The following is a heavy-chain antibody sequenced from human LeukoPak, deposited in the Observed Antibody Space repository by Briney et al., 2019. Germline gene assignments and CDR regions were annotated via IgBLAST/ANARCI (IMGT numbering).Heavy chain of an antibody. CDR1: GGTFSSYA. CDR3: ASAAAYKSRYYYYGMDV. V-gene: IGHV1-69*04. J-gene: IGHJ6*02. D-gene: IGHD6-13*01. Sequence: SVKVSCKASGGTFSSYAISWVRQAPGQGLEWRGRIIPIFGIANYAQKFQGRVTITADKSTSTAYMELSSLRSEDTAVYYCASAAAYKSRYYYYGMDVWGQGTTVTVSS. CDR2: IIPIFGIA.